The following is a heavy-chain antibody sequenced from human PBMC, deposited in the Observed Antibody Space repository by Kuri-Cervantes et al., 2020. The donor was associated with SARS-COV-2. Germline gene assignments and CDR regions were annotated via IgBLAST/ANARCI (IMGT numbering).Heavy chain of an antibody. CDR3: ARTARHFDL. J-gene: IGHJ2*01. V-gene: IGHV4-59*12. CDR2: IYYSGST. Sequence: GSLRLSCTVSGGSISSYYWSWIRQPPGKGLEWIGYIYYSGSTNYNPSLKSRVTISVDTSKNQFSLKLSSVTAAGTAVYYCARTARHFDLWGRGTLVTVSS. CDR1: GGSISSYY. D-gene: IGHD5-18*01.